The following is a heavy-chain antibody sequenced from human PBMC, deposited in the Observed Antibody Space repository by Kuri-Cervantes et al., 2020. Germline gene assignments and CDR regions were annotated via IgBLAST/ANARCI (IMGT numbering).Heavy chain of an antibody. CDR1: GYTFTSYD. D-gene: IGHD6-13*01. CDR3: ARTQPPGYSSTPYYYYMDV. J-gene: IGHJ6*03. CDR2: INAGNGNT. V-gene: IGHV1-3*01. Sequence: ASVKVSCKASGYTFTSYDINWVRQAPGQRLEWMGWINAGNGNTKYSQKFQGRVTITRDTSASTAYMELSSLRSEDTAVYYCARTQPPGYSSTPYYYYMDVWGKGTTVTVSS.